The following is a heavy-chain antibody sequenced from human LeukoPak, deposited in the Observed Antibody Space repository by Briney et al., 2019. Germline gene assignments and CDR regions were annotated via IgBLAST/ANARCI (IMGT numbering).Heavy chain of an antibody. CDR1: GFTFSSYE. V-gene: IGHV3-23*01. CDR2: ISGSGGST. CDR3: AKDKYSSSWLPFDY. Sequence: PGGSLRLSCAASGFTFSSYEMSWVRQAPGKGLEWVSAISGSGGSTYYADSVKGRFTISRDNSKNTLYLQMNSLRAEDTAVYYCAKDKYSSSWLPFDYWGQGTLVTVSS. D-gene: IGHD6-13*01. J-gene: IGHJ4*02.